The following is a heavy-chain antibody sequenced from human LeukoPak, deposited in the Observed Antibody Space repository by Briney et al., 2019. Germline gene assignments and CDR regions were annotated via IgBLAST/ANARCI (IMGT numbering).Heavy chain of an antibody. D-gene: IGHD3-10*01. J-gene: IGHJ4*02. V-gene: IGHV4-59*01. CDR1: GGSINNYY. Sequence: SETLSLTCTVSGGSINNYYWIWIRQPPGRGLEWIGYIHYSGSTNYKLSLKSRVTISVDTSKKQFSPKLNSVTAADTAVYFCAREDTSGLEGYFDDWGQGTLVTVSS. CDR3: AREDTSGLEGYFDD. CDR2: IHYSGST.